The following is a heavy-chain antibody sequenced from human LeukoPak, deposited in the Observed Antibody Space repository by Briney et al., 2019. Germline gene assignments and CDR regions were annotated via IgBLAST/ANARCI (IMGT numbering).Heavy chain of an antibody. CDR2: IYTSGST. J-gene: IGHJ5*02. CDR1: DGSISSYY. D-gene: IGHD3-22*01. V-gene: IGHV4-4*07. Sequence: SETLSLTCTVSDGSISSYYWSWIRQPAGKGLEWIGRIYTSGSTNYNPSLKSRVTMSVDTSKNQFSLKLSSVTAADTAVYYCARGFHYDSSGYAWFDPWGQGTLVTVSS. CDR3: ARGFHYDSSGYAWFDP.